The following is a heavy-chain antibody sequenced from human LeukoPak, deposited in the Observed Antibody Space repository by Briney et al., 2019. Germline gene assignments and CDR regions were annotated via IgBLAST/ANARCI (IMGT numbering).Heavy chain of an antibody. Sequence: ASVKVSCKASGYTFTSYGISWVRQAPGQGLEWMGWISAYNGNTNYAQKLQGGVTMTTDTSTSTAYMELRSLRSDDTAVYYCAREYYYDSSGYYTPWFDPWGQGTLVTVSS. D-gene: IGHD3-22*01. J-gene: IGHJ5*02. V-gene: IGHV1-18*01. CDR2: ISAYNGNT. CDR1: GYTFTSYG. CDR3: AREYYYDSSGYYTPWFDP.